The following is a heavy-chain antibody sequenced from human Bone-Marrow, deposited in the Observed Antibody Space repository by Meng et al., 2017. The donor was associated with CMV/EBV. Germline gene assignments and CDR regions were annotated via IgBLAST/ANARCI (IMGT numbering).Heavy chain of an antibody. CDR3: ARSQWLGLDY. D-gene: IGHD6-19*01. J-gene: IGHJ4*02. CDR2: ISYDGGNK. CDR1: GFTFSSYA. V-gene: IGHV3-30-3*01. Sequence: LSCAASGFTFSSYARHWVRQAPGKGLEWVAVISYDGGNKYYADSVKGRFTISRDNSKNTLYLQMNSLRAEDTAVYYCARSQWLGLDYWGQGTLVTVSS.